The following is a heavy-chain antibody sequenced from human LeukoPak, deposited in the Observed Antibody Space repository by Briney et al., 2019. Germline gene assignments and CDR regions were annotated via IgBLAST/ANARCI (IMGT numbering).Heavy chain of an antibody. Sequence: SETLSLTCAVYGGSFSGYYWSWIRQPPGKGLEWVGEINHSGSTNYNPSLKSRVTISVDTSKNQFSLKLSSVTAADTAVYYCARGHCSSTSCYRYMDVWGKGTTVTVSS. D-gene: IGHD2-2*02. CDR3: ARGHCSSTSCYRYMDV. V-gene: IGHV4-34*01. CDR2: INHSGST. J-gene: IGHJ6*03. CDR1: GGSFSGYY.